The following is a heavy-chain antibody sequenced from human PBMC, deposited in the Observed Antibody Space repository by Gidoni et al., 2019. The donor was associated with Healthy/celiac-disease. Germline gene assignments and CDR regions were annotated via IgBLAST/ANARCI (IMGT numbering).Heavy chain of an antibody. V-gene: IGHV3-21*01. CDR1: GFTFSSYS. D-gene: IGHD3-10*01. CDR3: ARSPSGEYGMDV. J-gene: IGHJ6*02. Sequence: EVQLVESGGGLVKPGGSLRLSCAASGFTFSSYSMNWVRQAPGKGLEWVSSISSSSSYIYYADSVKGRFTISRDNAKNSLYLQMNSLRAEDTAVYYCARSPSGEYGMDVWGQGTTVTVSS. CDR2: ISSSSSYI.